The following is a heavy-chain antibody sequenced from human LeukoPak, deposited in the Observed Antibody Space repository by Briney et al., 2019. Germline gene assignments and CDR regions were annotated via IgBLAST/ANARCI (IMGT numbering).Heavy chain of an antibody. Sequence: ASVKVSCKASGYTFTGYFIHWVRQAPGQGLEWMGWINPNSGDTNYAQRFQGRVTMTRDTSISTAYMELSRLRSDDTAVYYCARVISFYSTSYDAFHIWGQGTMVTVSS. CDR1: GYTFTGYF. CDR2: INPNSGDT. CDR3: ARVISFYSTSYDAFHI. J-gene: IGHJ3*02. V-gene: IGHV1-2*02. D-gene: IGHD6-6*01.